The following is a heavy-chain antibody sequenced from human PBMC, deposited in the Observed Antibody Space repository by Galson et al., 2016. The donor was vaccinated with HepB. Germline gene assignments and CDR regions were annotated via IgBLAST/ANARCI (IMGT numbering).Heavy chain of an antibody. Sequence: SLRLSCAASGFTLSSAAMSWVRQAPGKGLEWVSAIHNDSGSTYYADSVKGRFTISRDNSKNTLYLQMNSLRAEDTAVYYCAILGMYYRDSSDYFTEDFWGQGTLVTVSS. CDR3: AILGMYYRDSSDYFTEDF. V-gene: IGHV3-23*01. CDR2: IHNDSGST. D-gene: IGHD3-22*01. CDR1: GFTLSSAA. J-gene: IGHJ4*02.